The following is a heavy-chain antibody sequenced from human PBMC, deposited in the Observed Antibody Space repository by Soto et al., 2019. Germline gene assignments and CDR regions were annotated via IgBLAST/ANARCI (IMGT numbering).Heavy chain of an antibody. CDR2: ISYDGSNK. CDR3: ARDQVPAAISGVSWFDP. D-gene: IGHD2-2*02. J-gene: IGHJ5*02. CDR1: GFTFSSYA. V-gene: IGHV3-30-3*01. Sequence: PGWSLRLSCAASGFTFSSYAMHWVRQAPGKGLEWVAVISYDGSNKYYADSVKGRFTISRDNSKNTLYLQMNSLRAEDTAVYYCARDQVPAAISGVSWFDPWGQGTLVTVS.